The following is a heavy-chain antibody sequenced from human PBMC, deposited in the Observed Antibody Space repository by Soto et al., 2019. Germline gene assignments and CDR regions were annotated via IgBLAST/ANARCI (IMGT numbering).Heavy chain of an antibody. CDR2: IYYSGST. D-gene: IGHD2-15*01. CDR3: ARNDCSGGSCLDY. J-gene: IGHJ4*02. V-gene: IGHV4-31*03. CDR1: GGSISSGGYY. Sequence: QVQLQESGPGLVRPSQTLSLTCTVSGGSISSGGYYWSWIRQHPGKGLEWIGYIYYSGSTYYNPSLKSRVTISVDTSKNQFSLKLSSVTAADTAVYYCARNDCSGGSCLDYWGQGTLVTVSS.